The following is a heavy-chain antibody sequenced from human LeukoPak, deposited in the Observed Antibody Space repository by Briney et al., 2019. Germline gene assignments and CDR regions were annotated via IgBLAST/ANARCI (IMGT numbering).Heavy chain of an antibody. D-gene: IGHD5-12*01. CDR2: INHSGST. V-gene: IGHV4-34*01. CDR1: GGSFSGYY. J-gene: IGHJ4*02. Sequence: PSETLSLTCAVYGGSFSGYYWSWIRQPPGKGLEWIGEINHSGSTNYNPSLKSRVTISVDTSKNQSSLKLSSVTAADTAVYYCARQSRGWLQLGVDYWGQGTLVTVSS. CDR3: ARQSRGWLQLGVDY.